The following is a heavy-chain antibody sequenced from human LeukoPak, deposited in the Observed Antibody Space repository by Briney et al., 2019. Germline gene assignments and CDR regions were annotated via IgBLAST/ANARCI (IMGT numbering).Heavy chain of an antibody. CDR2: IYYSGST. Sequence: SETLSLTCTVSGGSISSSSYYWGWIRQPPGKGLEWIGSIYYSGSTYYNPSLKSRVTISVDTSKNQFSLKLSSVTAADTAVYYGARLGLRVGASNWFDPWGQGTLVTVSS. V-gene: IGHV4-39*01. D-gene: IGHD1-26*01. CDR1: GGSISSSSYY. J-gene: IGHJ5*02. CDR3: ARLGLRVGASNWFDP.